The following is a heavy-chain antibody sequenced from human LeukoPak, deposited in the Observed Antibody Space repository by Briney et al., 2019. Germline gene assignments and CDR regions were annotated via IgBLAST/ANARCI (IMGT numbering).Heavy chain of an antibody. CDR3: ARGAVTGTRGPLDGY. D-gene: IGHD6-19*01. CDR2: INPNSGDT. CDR1: GYTFTGYY. J-gene: IGHJ4*02. Sequence: GASVKVSCKASGYTFTGYYMHWVRQAPGQGLEWMACINPNSGDTNFAQKFQGRVTMARDTSINTAYMELSRLTSDDTAVYYCARGAVTGTRGPLDGYWGQGTLVTVSS. V-gene: IGHV1-2*02.